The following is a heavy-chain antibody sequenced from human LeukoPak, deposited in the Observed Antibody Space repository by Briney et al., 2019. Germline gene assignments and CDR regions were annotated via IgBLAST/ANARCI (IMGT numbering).Heavy chain of an antibody. CDR1: GFTFSSYE. CDR3: ARGGSLFPFDY. J-gene: IGHJ4*02. Sequence: GGSLRLSCAASGFTFSSYEMNWVRQAPGKGLEWVSAISGSGGSTYYADSVKGRFTISRDNSKNTLYLQMNSLRAEDTAVYYCARGGSLFPFDYWGQGTLVTVSS. CDR2: ISGSGGST. D-gene: IGHD1-26*01. V-gene: IGHV3-23*01.